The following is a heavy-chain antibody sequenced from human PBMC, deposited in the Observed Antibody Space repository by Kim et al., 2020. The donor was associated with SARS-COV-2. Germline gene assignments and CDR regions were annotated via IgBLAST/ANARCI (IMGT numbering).Heavy chain of an antibody. V-gene: IGHV4-31*03. CDR1: GGSISSGGYY. CDR3: ATGQDHFDY. Sequence: SETLSLTCTVSGGSISSGGYYWTWIRQHPGKGLEWIGYIYYSGTTYYNPSLESRLTISGDTSKNQSSLKLSSVTAADTAVYYCATGQDHFDYRGQGTQVT. J-gene: IGHJ4*02. CDR2: IYYSGTT.